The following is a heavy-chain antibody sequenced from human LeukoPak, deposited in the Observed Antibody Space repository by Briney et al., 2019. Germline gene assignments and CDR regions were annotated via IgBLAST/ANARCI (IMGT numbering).Heavy chain of an antibody. CDR1: GGSISSYY. D-gene: IGHD6-13*01. CDR2: IYYSGST. V-gene: IGHV4-59*12. J-gene: IGHJ6*02. CDR3: ARGPRYSSSWYYYGMDV. Sequence: SETLSLTCTVSGGSISSYYWSWIRQPPGKGLEWIGYIYYSGSTNYNPSLKSRVTISVDTSKNQFSLKLSSVTAADTAVYYCARGPRYSSSWYYYGMDVWGQGTTVTVSS.